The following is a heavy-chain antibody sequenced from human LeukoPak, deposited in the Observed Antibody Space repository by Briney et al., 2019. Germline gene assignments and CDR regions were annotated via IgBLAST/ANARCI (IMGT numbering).Heavy chain of an antibody. V-gene: IGHV3-21*04. Sequence: PGGSLRLSCAASGFTFSSCSMNWVRQAPGKGLEWVSSISGSSSYIYYADSVKGRFTISRDNARNSLYLQMNSLRAEDTAVYYCAKGVEIQLWLLDYWGQGTLVTVSS. J-gene: IGHJ4*02. CDR2: ISGSSSYI. CDR3: AKGVEIQLWLLDY. D-gene: IGHD5-18*01. CDR1: GFTFSSCS.